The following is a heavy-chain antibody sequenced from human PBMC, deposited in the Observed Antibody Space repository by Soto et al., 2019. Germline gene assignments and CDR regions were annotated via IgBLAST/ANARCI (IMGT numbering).Heavy chain of an antibody. CDR3: ARGRTRITIFGVVTRAFDP. CDR1: GYSFISYN. CDR2: INPCSGNT. D-gene: IGHD3-3*01. Sequence: ASVKPSCKACGYSFISYNINCVRQAPKQGLEWIGWINPCSGNTNYAQKFQGRVTITRDMSTSTAYMELSSLRSEDTAVYYCARGRTRITIFGVVTRAFDPWGQGTLLTVSS. J-gene: IGHJ5*02. V-gene: IGHV1-8*01.